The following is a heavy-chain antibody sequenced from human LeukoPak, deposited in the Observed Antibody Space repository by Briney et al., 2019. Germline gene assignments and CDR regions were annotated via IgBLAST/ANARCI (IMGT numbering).Heavy chain of an antibody. Sequence: QPGGSLRLSCAASGFTFSSYGMHWVRQAPGKGLEWVAFIRYDGSNKYYADSVKGRFTISRDNSKNTLYLQMKSLRAEDTAVYYCATVKTGNHDYWGQGTLVTVSS. V-gene: IGHV3-30*02. CDR1: GFTFSSYG. J-gene: IGHJ4*02. CDR3: ATVKTGNHDY. CDR2: IRYDGSNK. D-gene: IGHD4-23*01.